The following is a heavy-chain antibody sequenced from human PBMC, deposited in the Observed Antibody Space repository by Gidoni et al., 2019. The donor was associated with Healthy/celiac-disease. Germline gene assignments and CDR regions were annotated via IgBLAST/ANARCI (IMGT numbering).Heavy chain of an antibody. CDR2: ISGSGGSI. CDR1: GFTFSSYA. V-gene: IGHV3-23*01. D-gene: IGHD6-6*01. J-gene: IGHJ1*01. Sequence: EVQLLESGGGLLQPGGSLRLSCAASGFTFSSYAMSWVRQAPGKGLEWVSAISGSGGSIYYADSVKGRFTISRDNSKNTLYLQMNSLRAEDTAVYYCAKFSELVVGGYFQHWGQGTLVTVSS. CDR3: AKFSELVVGGYFQH.